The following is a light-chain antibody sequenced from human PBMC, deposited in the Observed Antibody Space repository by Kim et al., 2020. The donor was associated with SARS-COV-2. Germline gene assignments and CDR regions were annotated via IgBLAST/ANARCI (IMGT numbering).Light chain of an antibody. Sequence: QSVLTQPPSVSAAPGEGVTISCSGGTSNIGIKPVSWYQQLPGTAPKLLIYDNNKRPSGIPDRLSGSKSGTSATLGITGLQTGDEADYYCGAWDNSLSAVVFGGGTQLTVL. CDR2: DNN. V-gene: IGLV1-51*01. CDR1: TSNIGIKP. J-gene: IGLJ3*02. CDR3: GAWDNSLSAVV.